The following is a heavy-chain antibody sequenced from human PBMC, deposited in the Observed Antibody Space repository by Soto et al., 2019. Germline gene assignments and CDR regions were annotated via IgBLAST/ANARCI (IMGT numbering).Heavy chain of an antibody. J-gene: IGHJ6*02. CDR2: ISYDGSNK. CDR1: GFTFSSYG. V-gene: IGHV3-30*18. Sequence: QVQLVESGGGVVQPGRSLRLSCAASGFTFSSYGMHWVRQAPGKGLEWVAVISYDGSNKYYADSVKGRFTISRDNSKNTLYLQMISLRAEDTAVYYCAKDMAQQLVTYYYGMDVWGQGTTVSVSS. D-gene: IGHD6-13*01. CDR3: AKDMAQQLVTYYYGMDV.